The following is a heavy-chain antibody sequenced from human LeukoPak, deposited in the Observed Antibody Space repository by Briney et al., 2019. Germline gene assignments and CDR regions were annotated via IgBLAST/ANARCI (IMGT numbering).Heavy chain of an antibody. Sequence: GGSLRLSCAASGFTFSSYGMHWVRQAPGKGLEWVAVISYDGSNKYYAGSVKGRFTISRDNSKNTLYLQMNSLRAEDTAVYYCAKEPRGGSGSFDYWGQGTLVTVSS. J-gene: IGHJ4*02. CDR1: GFTFSSYG. CDR3: AKEPRGGSGSFDY. CDR2: ISYDGSNK. V-gene: IGHV3-30*18. D-gene: IGHD3-10*01.